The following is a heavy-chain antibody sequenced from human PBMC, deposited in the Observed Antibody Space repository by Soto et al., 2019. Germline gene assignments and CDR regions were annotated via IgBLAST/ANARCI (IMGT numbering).Heavy chain of an antibody. V-gene: IGHV1-2*02. CDR1: RYTFTGYY. Sequence: ASVKASCKASRYTFTGYYMQWVRQAPGQGLEWMGWINPNSGGTNYAQKFQGRVTMTRDTSISTAYTELSRPRSDDTAVYYCARARPRSWFDPWGQGTLVTVSS. CDR2: INPNSGGT. J-gene: IGHJ5*02. CDR3: ARARPRSWFDP.